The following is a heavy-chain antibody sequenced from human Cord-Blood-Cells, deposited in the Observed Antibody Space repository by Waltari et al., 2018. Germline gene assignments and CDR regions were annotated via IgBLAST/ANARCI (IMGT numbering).Heavy chain of an antibody. D-gene: IGHD3-16*01. CDR3: ARVGRIRAAFDY. Sequence: QVQLQESGPGLVKPSETLSLTCTVSGGSVSSGSYYWSWIRQPPGKGLEWIGEIYYRGSTNYNPSRKSRVTISVDTSKNQFSLKLSSVTAADTAVYYCARVGRIRAAFDYWGQGTLVTVSS. CDR2: IYYRGST. CDR1: GGSVSSGSYY. V-gene: IGHV4-61*01. J-gene: IGHJ4*02.